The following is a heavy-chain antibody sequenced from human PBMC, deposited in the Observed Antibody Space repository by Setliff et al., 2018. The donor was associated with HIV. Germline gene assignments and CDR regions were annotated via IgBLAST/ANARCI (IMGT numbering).Heavy chain of an antibody. CDR2: VYSSGTT. D-gene: IGHD5-12*01. CDR3: ARQPRWLQFPRYFDY. Sequence: PSETLSLTCTVSGGSMRSHYWNWIRQSPGKGLEWIGYVYSSGTTNYNPSLKSRVTISVDTSKNQFSLKLTSVNAADTAVYYCARQPRWLQFPRYFDYWGQGTLVTVSS. CDR1: GGSMRSHY. V-gene: IGHV4-59*08. J-gene: IGHJ4*02.